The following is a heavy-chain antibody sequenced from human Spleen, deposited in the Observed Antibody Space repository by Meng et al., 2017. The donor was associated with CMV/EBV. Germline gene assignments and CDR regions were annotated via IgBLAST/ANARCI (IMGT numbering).Heavy chain of an antibody. CDR1: GGSFRGYY. V-gene: IGHV4-34*01. CDR3: AGGGYCSGGSCLNWFDS. D-gene: IGHD2-15*01. J-gene: IGHJ5*01. Sequence: QVQLQQWGAGLLKPSETLSLTWAVYGGSFRGYYWGWVRQPPGKGLGLIGEINHSGSTNYSPSLKSRVTISVDTSKNQFSLKLSSVTAADTAVYFWAGGGYCSGGSCLNWFDSWGQGTLVTVSS. CDR2: INHSGST.